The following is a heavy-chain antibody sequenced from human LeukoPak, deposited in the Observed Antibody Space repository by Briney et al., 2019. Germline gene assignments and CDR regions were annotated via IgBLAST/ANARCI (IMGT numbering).Heavy chain of an antibody. CDR1: GGSFSGYY. V-gene: IGHV4-34*01. Sequence: WETLSLTCAVYGGSFSGYYWSWIRQPPGKGVEWIGEINHSGSNNYNPSLKSRVTISVDTSKNQFSLKLSSVTAADTAVYYCARELVRQMRWLQHKGRYYFDYWGQGNLVTVSS. J-gene: IGHJ4*02. D-gene: IGHD5-24*01. CDR3: ARELVRQMRWLQHKGRYYFDY. CDR2: INHSGSN.